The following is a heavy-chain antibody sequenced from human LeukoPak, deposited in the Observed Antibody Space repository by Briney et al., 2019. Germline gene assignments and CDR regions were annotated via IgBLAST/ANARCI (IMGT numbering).Heavy chain of an antibody. CDR3: ARGARPWDY. V-gene: IGHV3-30-3*01. CDR2: ISYDGGNK. CDR1: GFTFSSYA. Sequence: GGSLRLSCAASGFTFSSYAMHWVRQAPGKGLEWVAVISYDGGNKYYADSVKGRFTISRDNSKNTLYLQMNSLRAEDTAVYYCARGARPWDYWGQGTLVTVSS. J-gene: IGHJ4*02.